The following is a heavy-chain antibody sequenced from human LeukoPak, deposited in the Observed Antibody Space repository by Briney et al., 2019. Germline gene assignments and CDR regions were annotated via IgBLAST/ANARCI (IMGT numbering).Heavy chain of an antibody. V-gene: IGHV4-30-4*01. CDR1: GGSLSSGDYY. CDR2: IYYSGST. J-gene: IGHJ5*02. Sequence: SETLSLTCTVSGGSLSSGDYYWSWIRQPPGKGLEWIGYIYYSGSTYYNPSLKSRVTISVDTSKNQFSLKLSSVTAADTAVYYCARGRMVRGVIGWFDPWGQGTLVTVSS. CDR3: ARGRMVRGVIGWFDP. D-gene: IGHD3-10*01.